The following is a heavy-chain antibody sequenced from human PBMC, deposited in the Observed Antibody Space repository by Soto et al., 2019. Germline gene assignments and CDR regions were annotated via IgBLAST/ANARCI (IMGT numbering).Heavy chain of an antibody. Sequence: SETLCLTCTVTLESIRNRSSYWDCMHQAPGKGLEWIGSIDYSGSTYNNPSLRSRVSMSIDTSKDQFSLKLKYVTAADTALYFCARQRTSVVTQAYFNVWGPVSLVTFSS. D-gene: IGHD2-21*02. CDR3: ARQRTSVVTQAYFNV. J-gene: IGHJ4*02. V-gene: IGHV4-39*01. CDR2: IDYSGST. CDR1: LESIRNRSSY.